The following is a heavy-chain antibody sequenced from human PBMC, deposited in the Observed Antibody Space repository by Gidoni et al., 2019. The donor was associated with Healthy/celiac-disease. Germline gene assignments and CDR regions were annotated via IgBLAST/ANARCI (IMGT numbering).Heavy chain of an antibody. J-gene: IGHJ4*02. CDR3: AKVGGDYGGFDY. CDR1: GFTFDDYA. Sequence: EVQLVESGGGLVQPGRSLRLSCAASGFTFDDYAMRWFRQGPGKGLEWVSGISWNSGSIGYADSVKGRFTISRDNAKNSLYLQMNSLRAEDTALYYCAKVGGDYGGFDYWGQGTLVTVSS. CDR2: ISWNSGSI. D-gene: IGHD4-17*01. V-gene: IGHV3-9*01.